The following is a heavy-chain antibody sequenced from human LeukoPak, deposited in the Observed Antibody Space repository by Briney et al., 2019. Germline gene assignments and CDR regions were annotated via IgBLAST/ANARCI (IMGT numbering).Heavy chain of an antibody. CDR3: ARERGYTYGPDAFDI. CDR2: ISSSGSTI. Sequence: PGGSLRLSCAASGFTFSSYVMNWVRQAPGKGLEWVSYISSSGSTIYYSDSVKGRFTISRDNAKNSLYLQMNSLRAEDTAVYYCARERGYTYGPDAFDIWGQGTMVTVSS. D-gene: IGHD5-18*01. J-gene: IGHJ3*02. CDR1: GFTFSSYV. V-gene: IGHV3-48*03.